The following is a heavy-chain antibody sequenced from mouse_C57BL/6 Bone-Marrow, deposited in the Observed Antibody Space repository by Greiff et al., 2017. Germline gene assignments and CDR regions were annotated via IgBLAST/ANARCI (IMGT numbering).Heavy chain of an antibody. CDR1: GYTFTSYW. Sequence: QVQLQQPGAELVKPGASVKLSCKASGYTFTSYWMQWVKQRPGQGLEWIGEIDPSDSYTNYNQKFKGKATLTVDTSSITAYMQLSSLTSEDSAVYYCARGGQLPFAYWGQGTLVTVSA. D-gene: IGHD4-1*02. J-gene: IGHJ3*01. CDR3: ARGGQLPFAY. V-gene: IGHV1-50*01. CDR2: IDPSDSYT.